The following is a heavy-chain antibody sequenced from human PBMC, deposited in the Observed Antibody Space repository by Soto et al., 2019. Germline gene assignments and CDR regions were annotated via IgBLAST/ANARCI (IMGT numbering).Heavy chain of an antibody. V-gene: IGHV1-18*04. CDR3: ARGFFGIAAAPNFCYYHFYGLDV. CDR2: ISAYNGNT. D-gene: IGHD6-13*01. Sequence: ASVKVSCKASGYTFTGYAITWVRQAPGQGTEWLGWISAYNGNTDYAQKLQGRVTMPTDRSTGTAYVELRSLRSDDTAVYYCARGFFGIAAAPNFCYYHFYGLDVWGQGTMVTVSS. CDR1: GYTFTGYA. J-gene: IGHJ6*02.